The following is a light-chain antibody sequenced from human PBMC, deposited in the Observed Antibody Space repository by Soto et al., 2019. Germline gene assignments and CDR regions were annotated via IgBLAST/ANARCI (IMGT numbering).Light chain of an antibody. J-gene: IGKJ2*01. CDR3: QHRSNWPRT. CDR1: QSVSRY. Sequence: EIVLTQSPATLSLSPGDTATLSCRASQSVSRYLAWYQQKPGQAPRLLIYDAFNRATGIPARFSGSGSGTDFTLTIGSLEPEDFAVYYCQHRSNWPRTFGQGTKVEIK. CDR2: DAF. V-gene: IGKV3-11*01.